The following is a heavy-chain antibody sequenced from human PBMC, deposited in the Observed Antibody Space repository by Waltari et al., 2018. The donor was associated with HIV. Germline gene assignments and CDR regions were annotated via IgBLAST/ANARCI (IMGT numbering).Heavy chain of an antibody. Sequence: QVQLQESGPGLVKPSATLSPTCTVSGGSISNYYWSWIRPPPGKGLEWIVYMYYSGSTNYNPSLKSRVTISVDTSKNQFSLKLSSVTAADTAVYYCARGIYGDISGDMDVWGQGTTVTVSS. CDR2: MYYSGST. CDR3: ARGIYGDISGDMDV. CDR1: GGSISNYY. V-gene: IGHV4-59*01. D-gene: IGHD3-3*01. J-gene: IGHJ6*02.